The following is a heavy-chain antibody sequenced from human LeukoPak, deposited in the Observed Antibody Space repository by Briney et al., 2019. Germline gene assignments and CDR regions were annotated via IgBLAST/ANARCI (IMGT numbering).Heavy chain of an antibody. V-gene: IGHV3-23*01. CDR3: AKIPASSSIVVVPAATPFDY. CDR2: ISGSGGRT. J-gene: IGHJ4*02. CDR1: GFTFSSYS. D-gene: IGHD2-2*01. Sequence: GGSLRLSCAASGFTFSSYSMNWVRQAPGKGLEWVSSISGSGGRTYYADSVKGRFTISRDNSKNTLYLQMNSLRAEDTAVYYCAKIPASSSIVVVPAATPFDYWGQGTLVTVSS.